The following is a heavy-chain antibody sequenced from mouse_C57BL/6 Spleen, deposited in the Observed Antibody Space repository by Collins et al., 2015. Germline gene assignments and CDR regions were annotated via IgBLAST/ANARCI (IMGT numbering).Heavy chain of an antibody. CDR3: ARVTTVGAMDY. V-gene: IGHV1-80*01. Sequence: QVQLQQSGAELVEPGASVKISCKASGYAFSSYWMNWVKQRPGKGLEWIGQIYPGDGDTNYNGKFKGKATLTADKSSSTAYMQLSSLTSEDSAVYFCARVTTVGAMDYWGQGTSVTVSS. CDR1: GYAFSSYW. D-gene: IGHD1-1*01. J-gene: IGHJ4*01. CDR2: IYPGDGDT.